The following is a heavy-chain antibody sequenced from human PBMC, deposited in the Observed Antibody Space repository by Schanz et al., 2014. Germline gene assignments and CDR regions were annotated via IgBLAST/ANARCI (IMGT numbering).Heavy chain of an antibody. CDR1: GFTFSSYG. CDR2: ISSSSSYI. CDR3: AKAYSSGWYDLDY. Sequence: EVQLVESGGGLVKPGGSLRLSCAASGFTFSSYGMNWVRQAPGKGLEWVSYISSSSSYIYYADSMKGRFTISRDNAKNSLYLQMNSLRAEDTAVYYCAKAYSSGWYDLDYWGQGTLVSVSS. J-gene: IGHJ4*02. V-gene: IGHV3-21*01. D-gene: IGHD6-19*01.